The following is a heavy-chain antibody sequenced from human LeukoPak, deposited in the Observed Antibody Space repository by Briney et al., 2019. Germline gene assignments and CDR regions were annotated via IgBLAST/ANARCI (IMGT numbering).Heavy chain of an antibody. Sequence: GASVKVSCKDSGYTFTSYGISWVRQAPGQGLEWMGWISAYNGNTNYAQKLQGRVTMTEDTSTDTAYMELSSLRSEDTAVYYCATGRNWGLVYDYWGQGTLVTVSS. D-gene: IGHD7-27*01. CDR1: GYTFTSYG. CDR3: ATGRNWGLVYDY. J-gene: IGHJ4*02. V-gene: IGHV1-18*01. CDR2: ISAYNGNT.